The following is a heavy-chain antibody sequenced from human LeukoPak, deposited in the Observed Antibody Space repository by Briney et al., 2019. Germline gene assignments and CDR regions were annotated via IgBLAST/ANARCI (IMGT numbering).Heavy chain of an antibody. J-gene: IGHJ4*02. Sequence: SETLSLTCTVSGGSISSSSYYWGWIRQPPGKGLEWIGNIYYSGSTYYNPSLKSRVTISVDTSKNQFSLKLSSVTAADTAVYYCARGSRIRYFDYWGQGTLVTVSS. CDR3: ARGSRIRYFDY. CDR1: GGSISSSSYY. D-gene: IGHD2/OR15-2a*01. V-gene: IGHV4-39*07. CDR2: IYYSGST.